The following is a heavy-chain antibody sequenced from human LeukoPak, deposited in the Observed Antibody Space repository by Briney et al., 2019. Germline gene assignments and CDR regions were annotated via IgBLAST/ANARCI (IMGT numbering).Heavy chain of an antibody. CDR2: ISGSGGST. V-gene: IGHV3-23*01. CDR3: ARPQLWSLYFGP. Sequence: GGSLRLSCAASGFTFSSYAMSWVRQAPGKGLEWVSAISGSGGSTYYADSVKGRFTISRDNSKNTLYLQMNSLRAEDTAVYYCARPQLWSLYFGPWGQGTLVTVSS. D-gene: IGHD5-18*01. J-gene: IGHJ5*02. CDR1: GFTFSSYA.